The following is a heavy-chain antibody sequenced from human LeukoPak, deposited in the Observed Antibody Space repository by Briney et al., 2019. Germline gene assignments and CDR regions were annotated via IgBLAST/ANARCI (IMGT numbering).Heavy chain of an antibody. V-gene: IGHV4-39*01. J-gene: IGHJ4*02. CDR2: TNYFGSA. CDR3: ARLGLTGYKSGSPAPSDS. CDR1: GGSIISDTYY. Sequence: SETLSLTCTVSGGSIISDTYYWGWVRQPPGKGLEWIGSTNYFGSAYYNPSLKSRVTISVDTSKNQFFLKLSAVIAADTAVYYCARLGLTGYKSGSPAPSDSWGQGTLVTVSS. D-gene: IGHD3-9*01.